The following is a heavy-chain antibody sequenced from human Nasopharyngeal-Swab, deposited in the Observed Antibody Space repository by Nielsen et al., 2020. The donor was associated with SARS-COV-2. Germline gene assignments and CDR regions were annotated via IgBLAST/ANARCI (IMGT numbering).Heavy chain of an antibody. CDR2: ISYDGSYT. J-gene: IGHJ6*04. Sequence: GESLKISCVASGFAFSSYGMHWVRQAPGKGLEWVVVISYDGSYTNYTDSVKGRFTISRGNSKDTVYLQMNSLRPEDTAVYYCARVSPSMDVWGKGTTVTVSS. CDR1: GFAFSSYG. CDR3: ARVSPSMDV. V-gene: IGHV3-30*03.